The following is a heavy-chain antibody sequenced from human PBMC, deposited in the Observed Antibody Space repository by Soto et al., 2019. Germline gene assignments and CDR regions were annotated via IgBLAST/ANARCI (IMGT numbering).Heavy chain of an antibody. D-gene: IGHD2-2*01. CDR3: AAAHCSSSSCLNWFDP. V-gene: IGHV3-48*01. Sequence: VGSLRLSCAASGVSFINYSMNLVRQATGKGLEWVSYTSSSGRTIYYADSVKGRFTISRDNAKNSLYLQMSSLRAEDTAVYYCAAAHCSSSSCLNWFDPWGQGTLLTVSS. J-gene: IGHJ5*02. CDR1: GVSFINYS. CDR2: TSSSGRTI.